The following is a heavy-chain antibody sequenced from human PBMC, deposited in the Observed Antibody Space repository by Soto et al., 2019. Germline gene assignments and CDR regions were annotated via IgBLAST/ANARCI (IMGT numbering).Heavy chain of an antibody. CDR3: AALFYFDSSGYNRHQFYYDYGMDV. D-gene: IGHD3-22*01. CDR1: GVSVTSGDYY. V-gene: IGHV4-30-4*01. Sequence: QVQLQESGPGLVKPSQTLSLTCSVSGVSVTSGDYYWTWIRQPPGKGLEWIGSTYHSGSTYLNPSPTSRVTISLDTSKKQFSLTLSSVTAADTAVYYCAALFYFDSSGYNRHQFYYDYGMDVWGRGTTVTVSS. J-gene: IGHJ6*02. CDR2: TYHSGST.